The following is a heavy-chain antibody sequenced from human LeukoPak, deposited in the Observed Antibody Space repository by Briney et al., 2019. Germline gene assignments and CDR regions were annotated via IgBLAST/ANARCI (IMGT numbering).Heavy chain of an antibody. CDR1: GFTFSSYS. CDR3: TTGTGRTDFDY. Sequence: GGSLRLSCAASGFTFSSYSINWVRQAPGKGLEWVGRIKTKTDTGTTDYAAPVKGRFTISRDDSKNTLYLQMNSLKTEDTAVYYCTTGTGRTDFDYWGQGTLVTVSS. J-gene: IGHJ4*02. V-gene: IGHV3-15*01. D-gene: IGHD4-17*01. CDR2: IKTKTDTGTT.